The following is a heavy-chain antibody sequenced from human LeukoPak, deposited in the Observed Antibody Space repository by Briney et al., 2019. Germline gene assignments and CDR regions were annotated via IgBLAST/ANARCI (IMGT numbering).Heavy chain of an antibody. CDR2: IYYSGST. J-gene: IGHJ6*03. V-gene: IGHV4-39*01. CDR3: ARHVVDTAMVPNPNPYYYYYMDV. Sequence: SETLSLTCTVSGGSISSSSYYWGWIRQPTGKGLEWIGSIYYSGSTYYNPSLKSRVTISVDTSKNQFSLKLSSVTAADTAVYYCARHVVDTAMVPNPNPYYYYYMDVWGKGTTVTVSS. D-gene: IGHD5-18*01. CDR1: GGSISSSSYY.